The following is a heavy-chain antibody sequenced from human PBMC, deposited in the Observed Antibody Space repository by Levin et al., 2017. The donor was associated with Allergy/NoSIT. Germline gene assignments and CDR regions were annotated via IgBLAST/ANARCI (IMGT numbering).Heavy chain of an antibody. CDR1: GGSISSNY. J-gene: IGHJ5*02. CDR3: ARDFGYCSGGSCPNWFDP. Sequence: SETLSLTCTVSGGSISSNYWSWIRQPPGKGLEWIGYIYYSGSTNYNPSLKSRVTISVDTSKNQFSLKLSSVTAADTAVYYCARDFGYCSGGSCPNWFDPWGQGTLVTVSS. V-gene: IGHV4-59*01. D-gene: IGHD2-15*01. CDR2: IYYSGST.